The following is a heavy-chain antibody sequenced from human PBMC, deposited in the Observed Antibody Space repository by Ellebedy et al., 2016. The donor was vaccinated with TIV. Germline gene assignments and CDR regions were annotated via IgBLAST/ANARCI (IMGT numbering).Heavy chain of an antibody. CDR3: TGGRGLGFHY. Sequence: MPSETLSLTCGVSGGQFSGYNYTWLRQSSGKGLEWIGHINESGDTKYNPSLKRRVIISVDMSKRQFSLNLHSVTAADTAIYYCTGGRGLGFHYWGQGSLVTVSS. J-gene: IGHJ4*02. CDR2: INESGDT. D-gene: IGHD3-10*01. CDR1: GGQFSGYN. V-gene: IGHV4-34*01.